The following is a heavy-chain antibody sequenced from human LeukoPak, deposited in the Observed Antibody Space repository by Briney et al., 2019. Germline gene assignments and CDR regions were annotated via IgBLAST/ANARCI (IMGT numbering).Heavy chain of an antibody. D-gene: IGHD2-2*01. Sequence: GASVKVSCKASGYTFTSYYMHWVRQAPGQGLEWMGIINPSGGSTSYAQKFQGRVTMTRDMSTSTVYMELSSLRSEDTAVYYCARDTQYCSSTSCYQARCYFDYWGQGTLVTVSS. CDR3: ARDTQYCSSTSCYQARCYFDY. CDR1: GYTFTSYY. V-gene: IGHV1-46*01. J-gene: IGHJ4*02. CDR2: INPSGGST.